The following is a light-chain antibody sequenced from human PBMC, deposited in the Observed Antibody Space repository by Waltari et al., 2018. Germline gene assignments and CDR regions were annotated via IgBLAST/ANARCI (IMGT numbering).Light chain of an antibody. V-gene: IGKV3-15*01. CDR2: GAS. Sequence: EIVMTQSPATLSVSPGERATLSRRASQSIAANLAWYQQKPGRAPRLVIYGASTRATGIPARFSGSGSGTEFTLTISSLQSEDFAVYYCQQYNNWPRTFGQGTKMEIK. CDR3: QQYNNWPRT. J-gene: IGKJ1*01. CDR1: QSIAAN.